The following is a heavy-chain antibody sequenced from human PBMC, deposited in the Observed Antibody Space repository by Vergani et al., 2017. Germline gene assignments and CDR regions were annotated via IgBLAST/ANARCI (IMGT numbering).Heavy chain of an antibody. Sequence: QVQLQQWGAGLLKPSETLSLTCAVYGGSFSGYYWSWIRQPPGKGLEWIGEINHSGSTYYNPSLKSRVTISVDTSKNQFSLKLSSVTAADTAVYYCASRRRGYCSSTSCYRGWFDPWGQGTLVTVSS. V-gene: IGHV4-34*01. J-gene: IGHJ5*02. D-gene: IGHD2-2*01. CDR2: INHSGST. CDR1: GGSFSGYY. CDR3: ASRRRGYCSSTSCYRGWFDP.